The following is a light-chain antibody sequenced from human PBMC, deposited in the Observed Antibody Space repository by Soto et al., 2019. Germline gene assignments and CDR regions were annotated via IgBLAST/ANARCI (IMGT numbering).Light chain of an antibody. Sequence: DIQMTQSPSSLSAPVGDRVAITCQASQDISNYLNRYQQKPGKATKLLIYDASNLETGVPSRFSGSGSGTDFTFTISSLQPEDIATYYCQQYDNLQITFGQGTRLEIK. J-gene: IGKJ5*01. V-gene: IGKV1-33*01. CDR1: QDISNY. CDR2: DAS. CDR3: QQYDNLQIT.